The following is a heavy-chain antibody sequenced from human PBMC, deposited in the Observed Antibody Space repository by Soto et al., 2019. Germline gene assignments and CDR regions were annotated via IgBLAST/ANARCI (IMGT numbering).Heavy chain of an antibody. Sequence: RASVKVSCKASGFTFTSSAMQWVRQARGQRLEWIGWIVVGSGNTNYAQKFQERVTITRDMSTSTAYMELSSLRSEDTAVYYCAAAPLRYFDWLPDYYYYMDVWGKGTTVTVSS. CDR2: IVVGSGNT. CDR1: GFTFTSSA. J-gene: IGHJ6*03. V-gene: IGHV1-58*02. D-gene: IGHD3-9*01. CDR3: AAAPLRYFDWLPDYYYYMDV.